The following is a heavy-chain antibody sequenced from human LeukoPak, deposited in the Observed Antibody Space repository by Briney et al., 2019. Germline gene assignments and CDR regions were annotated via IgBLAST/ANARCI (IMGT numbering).Heavy chain of an antibody. CDR3: ARHWHHAFDI. CDR1: GFTFSSYG. J-gene: IGHJ3*02. Sequence: PGRSLRLSCAASGFTFSSYGMHWVRQAPGKGLEWVANIKQDGSEKYYVDSVKGRFTISRDNAKNSLYLQMNSLRAEDTAVYYCARHWHHAFDIWGQGTMVTVSS. V-gene: IGHV3-7*01. CDR2: IKQDGSEK.